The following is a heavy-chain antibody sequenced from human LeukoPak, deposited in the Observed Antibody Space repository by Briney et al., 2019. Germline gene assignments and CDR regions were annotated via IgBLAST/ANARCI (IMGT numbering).Heavy chain of an antibody. D-gene: IGHD3-22*01. Sequence: SQTLSLTCAISGDSVSSNGATWHWIRQSPSRGLEWLARTYFRSKWIYDYAPSLKSRLTISPDTSKNQFALQLNSVTPEDTAVYFCARAGRGYYDYWGRGTLATVSS. CDR1: GDSVSSNGAT. J-gene: IGHJ4*02. CDR2: TYFRSKWIY. CDR3: ARAGRGYYDY. V-gene: IGHV6-1*01.